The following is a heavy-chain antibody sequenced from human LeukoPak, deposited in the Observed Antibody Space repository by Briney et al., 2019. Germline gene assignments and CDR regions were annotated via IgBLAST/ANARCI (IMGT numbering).Heavy chain of an antibody. CDR3: TTVVGITRPYLNAFDI. CDR1: GFSFGNAW. Sequence: SGGSLRLSCAASGFSFGNAWMTWVRQPPGKGLEWVGRIKSKADGGTTDYAAPVKGRFTISRDDSKNTLYLQMNSLKTEDTAVYYCTTVVGITRPYLNAFDIWGQGTMVTVSS. CDR2: IKSKADGGTT. J-gene: IGHJ3*02. V-gene: IGHV3-15*01. D-gene: IGHD3-22*01.